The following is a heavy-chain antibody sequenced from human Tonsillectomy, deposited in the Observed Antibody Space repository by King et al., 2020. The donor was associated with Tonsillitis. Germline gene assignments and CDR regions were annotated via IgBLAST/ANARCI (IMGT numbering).Heavy chain of an antibody. Sequence: VQLVESGGALVQPGGSLRLSCAASGFTFDSYAMSWVRQDPGKGLEWVSFISSSGGITHYADSVKGRFTISRDNSKNTLYLQMNGLRAEDTAVYYCVKDLPGRYNSSWIPFDYWGQGTLVTVSS. CDR2: ISSSGGIT. CDR1: GFTFDSYA. D-gene: IGHD6-13*01. V-gene: IGHV3-23*04. CDR3: VKDLPGRYNSSWIPFDY. J-gene: IGHJ4*02.